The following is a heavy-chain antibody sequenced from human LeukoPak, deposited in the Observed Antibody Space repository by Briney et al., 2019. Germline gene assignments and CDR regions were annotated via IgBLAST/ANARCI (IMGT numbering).Heavy chain of an antibody. D-gene: IGHD6-6*01. CDR1: GGSISSSNW. Sequence: SETLSLTCAVSGGSISSSNWWSWVRQPPGKGLEWIGEIYHSGSTNYNPSLKSRVTISVDKSKNQFSLKLSSVTAADTAVYYCARVDYSSSSLVYYYYYMDVWGKGTTVTVSS. CDR3: ARVDYSSSSLVYYYYYMDV. CDR2: IYHSGST. J-gene: IGHJ6*03. V-gene: IGHV4-4*02.